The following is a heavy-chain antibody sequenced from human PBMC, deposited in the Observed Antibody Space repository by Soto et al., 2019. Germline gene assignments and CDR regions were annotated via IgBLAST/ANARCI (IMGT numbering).Heavy chain of an antibody. J-gene: IGHJ4*02. CDR2: ISSTTNYI. CDR3: ARESEDLTSNFDY. Sequence: GGSLRLSCAASGFTFTRYSMNWVRQAPGKGLEWVSSISSTTNYIYYGDSMKGRFTISRDNAKNSLYLEMNSLRAEDTAVYYCARESEDLTSNFDYWGQGTMVTVAS. V-gene: IGHV3-21*06. CDR1: GFTFTRYS.